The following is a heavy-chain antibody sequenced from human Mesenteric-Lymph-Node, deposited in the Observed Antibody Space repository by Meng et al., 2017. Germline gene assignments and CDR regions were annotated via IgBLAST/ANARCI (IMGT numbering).Heavy chain of an antibody. J-gene: IGHJ4*02. V-gene: IGHV1-3*04. CDR2: INSGNDNP. CDR1: GYRFTTYG. CDR3: ATEVNIGLGY. D-gene: IGHD7-27*01. Sequence: QGQVGQLGPEVKKPGASVKVSCKASGYRFTTYGIHWVRQAPGQRLEWMGWINSGNDNPKYSHKFQVRVTITVVTSATTAYMDLSSLRSEDTAVYYCATEVNIGLGYWGQGTLVTVSS.